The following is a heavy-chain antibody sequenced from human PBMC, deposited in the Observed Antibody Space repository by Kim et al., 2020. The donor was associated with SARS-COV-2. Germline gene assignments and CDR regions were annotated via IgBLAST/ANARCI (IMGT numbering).Heavy chain of an antibody. J-gene: IGHJ6*02. Sequence: GGSLRLSCAASGFTFSSYGMHWVRQAPGKGLEWVAVISYDGSNKYYADSVKGRFTISRDNSKNTLYLQMNSLRAEDMAVYYCAKDQFPSRITMVRGAPYYYYYGMDVWGQGTTVTVSS. CDR1: GFTFSSYG. V-gene: IGHV3-30*18. CDR2: ISYDGSNK. D-gene: IGHD3-10*01. CDR3: AKDQFPSRITMVRGAPYYYYYGMDV.